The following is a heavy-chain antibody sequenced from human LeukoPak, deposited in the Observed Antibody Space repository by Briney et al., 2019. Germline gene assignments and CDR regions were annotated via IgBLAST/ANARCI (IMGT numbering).Heavy chain of an antibody. CDR1: GGSFSGYY. CDR2: INHSGST. D-gene: IGHD6-13*01. J-gene: IGHJ4*02. CDR3: ARDTSRYSSSWLFDY. V-gene: IGHV4-34*01. Sequence: SETLSLTCAVYGGSFSGYYWSWIRQPPGKGLEWIGEINHSGSTNYNPSLKSRVTISVDTSKNQFSLKLSSVTAADTAVYYCARDTSRYSSSWLFDYWGQGTLVTVSS.